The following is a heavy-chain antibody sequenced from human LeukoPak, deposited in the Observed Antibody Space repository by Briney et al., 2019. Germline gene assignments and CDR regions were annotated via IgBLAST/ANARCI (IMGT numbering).Heavy chain of an antibody. D-gene: IGHD5-12*01. CDR2: INRSGST. J-gene: IGHJ5*02. CDR3: ARGTSWRLRSDALGWFDP. V-gene: IGHV4-34*01. CDR1: GGSFSGYY. Sequence: SETLSLTCAVYGGSFSGYYWSWIRQPPGKGLEWIGEINRSGSTNYNPSLKSRVTISVDTSKNQFSLKLSSVTAADTAVYYCARGTSWRLRSDALGWFDPWGQGTLVTVSS.